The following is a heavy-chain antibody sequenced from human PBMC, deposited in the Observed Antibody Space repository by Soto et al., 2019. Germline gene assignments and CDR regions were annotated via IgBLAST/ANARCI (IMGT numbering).Heavy chain of an antibody. CDR1: GFTFSSYS. D-gene: IGHD2-2*01. CDR2: ISSSSNSI. Sequence: GGSLRLSCAASGFTFSSYSMNWVRQAPGKGLEWVSYISSSSNSIYYADSVKGRFTISRDNAKNSLHLQMNSLRAEDTAVYYFASPVECSTTSCIRWGQGTQVTVSS. CDR3: ASPVECSTTSCIR. J-gene: IGHJ4*02. V-gene: IGHV3-48*01.